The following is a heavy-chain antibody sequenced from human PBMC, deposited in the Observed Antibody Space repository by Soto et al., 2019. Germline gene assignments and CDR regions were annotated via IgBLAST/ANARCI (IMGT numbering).Heavy chain of an antibody. D-gene: IGHD3-9*01. CDR3: AKGGVLTGYYRYYYYYGMDV. CDR2: ISYDGSNK. CDR1: GFTFSSYG. J-gene: IGHJ6*02. V-gene: IGHV3-30*18. Sequence: LRLSCAASGFTFSSYGMHWVRQAPGKGLEWVAVISYDGSNKYYADSVKGRFTISRDNSKNTLYLQMNSLRAEDTAVYYCAKGGVLTGYYRYYYYYGMDVWGQGTTVTVSS.